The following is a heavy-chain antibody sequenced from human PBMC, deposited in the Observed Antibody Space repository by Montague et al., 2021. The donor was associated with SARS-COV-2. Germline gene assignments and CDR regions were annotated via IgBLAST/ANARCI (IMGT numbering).Heavy chain of an antibody. CDR1: GASITTYY. CDR3: AREATSWFGELMGVWFDP. CDR2: INTSGNT. Sequence: SETLSLTCTVSGASITTYYWSWIRQPAGKGLEWIGRINTSGNTNYNPTLRSRVTMSVDTSKNQFSLKLNSVTAADTAVYYCAREATSWFGELMGVWFDPWGQGTLVTVSS. J-gene: IGHJ5*02. D-gene: IGHD3-10*01. V-gene: IGHV4-4*07.